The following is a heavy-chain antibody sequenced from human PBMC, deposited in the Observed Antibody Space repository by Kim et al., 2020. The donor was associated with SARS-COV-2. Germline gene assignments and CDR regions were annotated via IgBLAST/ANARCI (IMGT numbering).Heavy chain of an antibody. CDR2: ISYDGSNK. CDR1: GFTFSSYG. V-gene: IGHV3-33*05. J-gene: IGHJ3*02. D-gene: IGHD2-15*01. CDR3: ARDHQDALGAFDI. Sequence: GGSLRLSCAASGFTFSSYGMHWVRQAPGKGLEWVAVISYDGSNKYYADSVKGRFTISRDNSKNTLYLQMNSLRAEDTAVYYCARDHQDALGAFDIRGQGTMVTVSS.